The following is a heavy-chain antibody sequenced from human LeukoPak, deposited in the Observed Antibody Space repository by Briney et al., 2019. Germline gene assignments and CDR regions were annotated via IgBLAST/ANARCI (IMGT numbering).Heavy chain of an antibody. CDR3: ALGSRGVMTDWFDP. V-gene: IGHV1-69*01. J-gene: IGHJ5*02. CDR2: IIPMFGTA. Sequence: SVKASCKASGGTFNNYAISWVRQAPGQGLEWMGGIIPMFGTANYAQKYQGRVTITADESTSTAHIELSSLRSEDTAMYYCALGSRGVMTDWFDPWGQGTLVTVSS. CDR1: GGTFNNYA. D-gene: IGHD3-10*01.